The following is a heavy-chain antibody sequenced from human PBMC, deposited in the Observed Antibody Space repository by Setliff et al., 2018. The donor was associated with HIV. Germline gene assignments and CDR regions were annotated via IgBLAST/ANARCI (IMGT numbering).Heavy chain of an antibody. CDR2: ISSSGSTI. J-gene: IGHJ6*02. D-gene: IGHD5-18*01. V-gene: IGHV3-11*04. CDR1: GFTFSDYY. CDR3: ARVQEDTVTYREYYGMDV. Sequence: GGSLRLSCAASGFTFSDYYMSWIRQAPGKGLEWVSYISSSGSTIYYADSVKGRFTISRDNAKNSLYLQMNSLRVEDTAVYYCARVQEDTVTYREYYGMDVWGQGTTVTVSS.